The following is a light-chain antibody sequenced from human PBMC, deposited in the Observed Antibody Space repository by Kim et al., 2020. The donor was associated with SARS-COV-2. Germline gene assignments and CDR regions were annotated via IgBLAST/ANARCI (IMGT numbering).Light chain of an antibody. V-gene: IGLV3-1*01. CDR1: KLEDKY. Sequence: SYELTQPPSVSVFPGQTASITCSGEKLEDKYASWYQQKPGQSPVLVIYQDSKRPSGIPERFSGSNSGNTAALTISGTQAMDEADYYCQAWDSSTYVFGTGTKVTVL. CDR3: QAWDSSTYV. CDR2: QDS. J-gene: IGLJ1*01.